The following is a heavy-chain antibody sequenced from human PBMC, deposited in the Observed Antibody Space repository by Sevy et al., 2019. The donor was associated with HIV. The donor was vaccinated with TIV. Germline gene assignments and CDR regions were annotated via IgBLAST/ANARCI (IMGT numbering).Heavy chain of an antibody. V-gene: IGHV3-21*04. CDR2: FSFGCGPL. CDR3: AREGCTRPHDY. Sequence: GGSLRLSCAASGFPFSQYSLSWIRQAPGKGLEWVATFSFGCGPLNYADSVKGRFTISRDDSRNTFYLQMNSLRSDDTAIYYCAREGCTRPHDYWGQGTVVTVSS. CDR1: GFPFSQYS. D-gene: IGHD2-8*01. J-gene: IGHJ4*02.